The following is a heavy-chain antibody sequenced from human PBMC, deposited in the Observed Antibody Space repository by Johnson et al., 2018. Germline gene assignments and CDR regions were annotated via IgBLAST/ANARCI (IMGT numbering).Heavy chain of an antibody. CDR2: SAGGGGTT. Sequence: QVQLGQAGGGVVQPGTSLRLSCVVSGLTLTRYDIHWVRQAPGKGLQWVSHFSAGGGGTTYFADSVRGRFTISRDISRNTLYLHRNNLRAEDPAVYYCAIASSRGWGSDFCGQGTLVTVSS. CDR1: GLTLTRYD. V-gene: IGHV3-NL1*01. J-gene: IGHJ4*02. CDR3: AIASSRGWGSDF. D-gene: IGHD6-19*01.